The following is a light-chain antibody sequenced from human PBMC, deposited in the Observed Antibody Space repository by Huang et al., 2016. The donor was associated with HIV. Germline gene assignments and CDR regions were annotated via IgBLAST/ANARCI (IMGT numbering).Light chain of an antibody. Sequence: EILMTQSPATLSVSPGERATLSCGASQTVSNNLAWYQQKPGQAPRLLIYGAATRATDVPASFSGTGSGTEFTLTSSSLQSEDFAVYYCQQYNNWPRTFGQGTKLEIK. CDR2: GAA. V-gene: IGKV3-15*01. CDR1: QTVSNN. J-gene: IGKJ2*01. CDR3: QQYNNWPRT.